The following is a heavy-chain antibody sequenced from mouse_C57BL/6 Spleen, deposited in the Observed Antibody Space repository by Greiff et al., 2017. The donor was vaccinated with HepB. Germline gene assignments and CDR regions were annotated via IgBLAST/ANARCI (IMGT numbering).Heavy chain of an antibody. J-gene: IGHJ4*01. Sequence: VQLQQSGAELVKPGASVKISCKASGYAFSSYWMNWVKQRPGKGLEWIGQIYPGDGDTNYNGKFKGKATLTADKSSSTAYMQLSSLTSEDSAVYFCARGYGSSYHYYAMDYWGQGTSVTVSS. CDR3: ARGYGSSYHYYAMDY. CDR1: GYAFSSYW. V-gene: IGHV1-80*01. D-gene: IGHD1-1*01. CDR2: IYPGDGDT.